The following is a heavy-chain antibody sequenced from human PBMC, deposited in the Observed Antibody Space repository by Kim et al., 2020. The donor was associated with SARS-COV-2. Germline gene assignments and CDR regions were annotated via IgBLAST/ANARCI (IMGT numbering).Heavy chain of an antibody. V-gene: IGHV4-59*01. CDR1: GGSTNGYY. Sequence: SETLSLTCTVSGGSTNGYYWSWIRQPPGKGLEWIGFIYNNGETNYNPSFKSRVTMSADTSKNQFSLRLSSATAPDTAVYYWARGGGYGGNPVPFDYWGQG. J-gene: IGHJ4*02. CDR3: ARGGGYGGNPVPFDY. CDR2: IYNNGET. D-gene: IGHD3-16*01.